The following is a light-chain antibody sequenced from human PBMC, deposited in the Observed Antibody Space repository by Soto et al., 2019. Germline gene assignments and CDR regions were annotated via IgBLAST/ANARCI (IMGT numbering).Light chain of an antibody. Sequence: EVVLTQAPATLSLSPGEIATLSCRASQSVGTYLAWYQQKPGQPPRLLIYDASNRATGIPARFSGSGSGTDFTLTISSLAPVDSAVYYCQQRSNWPPWTFGPGTKVDF. CDR2: DAS. V-gene: IGKV3-11*01. CDR1: QSVGTY. J-gene: IGKJ3*01. CDR3: QQRSNWPPWT.